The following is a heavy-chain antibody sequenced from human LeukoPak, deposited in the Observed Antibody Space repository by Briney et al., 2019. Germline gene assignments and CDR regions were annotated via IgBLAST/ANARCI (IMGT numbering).Heavy chain of an antibody. J-gene: IGHJ4*02. D-gene: IGHD2-15*01. CDR1: GGSVSSSSYY. CDR2: IYYSGST. CDR3: ARRREGYCSGGSCYKLYYGDFDY. V-gene: IGHV4-39*01. Sequence: SETLSLTCTVSGGSVSSSSYYWGWIRQPPGKGLEWIGSIYYSGSTYYNPSLKSRVTISVDTSKNQFSLKLSSVTAADTAVYYCARRREGYCSGGSCYKLYYGDFDYWGQGTLVTVSS.